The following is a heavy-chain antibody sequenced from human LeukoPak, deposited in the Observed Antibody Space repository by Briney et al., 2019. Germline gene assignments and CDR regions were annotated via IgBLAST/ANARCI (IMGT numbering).Heavy chain of an antibody. V-gene: IGHV4-59*01. CDR3: ARVWGDAFDI. Sequence: SETLSLTCTVSGGSISSYYWSWIRQPPGKGLEWIGYIYYSGSTNYNPSLKSRVTISVDTSKNQFSLKLSSVTAADTAVYYCARVWGDAFDIRGQGTMVTVSS. CDR1: GGSISSYY. J-gene: IGHJ3*02. D-gene: IGHD3-16*01. CDR2: IYYSGST.